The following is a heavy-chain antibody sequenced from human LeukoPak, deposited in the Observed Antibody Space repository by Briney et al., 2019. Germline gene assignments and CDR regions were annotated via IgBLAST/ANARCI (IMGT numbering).Heavy chain of an antibody. D-gene: IGHD3-10*01. Sequence: GESLKISCKGSGYSFTNYWIGWVRQMPGKGLEWMGIIYPGDSDTRYSPSFQGQVTISADKSISTAYLQWSSLKASDTAMYYCARPSTYYGSGSYPLDYWGQGTLVTVSS. CDR3: ARPSTYYGSGSYPLDY. CDR1: GYSFTNYW. V-gene: IGHV5-51*01. J-gene: IGHJ4*02. CDR2: IYPGDSDT.